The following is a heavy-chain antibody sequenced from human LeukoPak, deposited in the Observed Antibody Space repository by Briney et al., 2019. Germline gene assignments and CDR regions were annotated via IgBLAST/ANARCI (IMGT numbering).Heavy chain of an antibody. Sequence: GGSLRPSCAASGFTFSSYSMNWVRQAPGKGLEWVSSISSSSSYIYYADSAKGRFTISRDNAKNSLYLQMNSLRAEDTAVYYCAKGRRWEPRRDAFDIWGQGTMVTVSS. V-gene: IGHV3-21*04. D-gene: IGHD1-26*01. CDR2: ISSSSSYI. CDR1: GFTFSSYS. CDR3: AKGRRWEPRRDAFDI. J-gene: IGHJ3*02.